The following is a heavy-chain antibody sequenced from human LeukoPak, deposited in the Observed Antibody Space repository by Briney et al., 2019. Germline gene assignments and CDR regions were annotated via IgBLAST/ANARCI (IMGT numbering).Heavy chain of an antibody. CDR1: GGSISSYY. V-gene: IGHV4-59*01. J-gene: IGHJ4*02. Sequence: PSETLSLTCTGSGGSISSYYWSWIRQPPGKGLEWIGYIYYSGSTNYNPSLKSRVTISVDTSKNQFSLKLSSVTAADTAVYYCARVGQQQLGDSFDYWGQGTLVTVSS. CDR2: IYYSGST. D-gene: IGHD6-13*01. CDR3: ARVGQQQLGDSFDY.